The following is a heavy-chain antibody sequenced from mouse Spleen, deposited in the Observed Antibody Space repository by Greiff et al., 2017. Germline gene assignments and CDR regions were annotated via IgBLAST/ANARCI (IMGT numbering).Heavy chain of an antibody. Sequence: EVQVVESGGGLVQPGGSLKLSCATSGFTFSDYYMYWVRQTPEKRLEWVAYISNGGGSTYYPDTVKGRFTISRDNAKNTLYLQMSRLKSEDTAMYYCARPPDYDYAWFAYWGQGTLVTVSA. CDR1: GFTFSDYY. V-gene: IGHV5-12*02. CDR3: ARPPDYDYAWFAY. CDR2: ISNGGGST. D-gene: IGHD2-4*01. J-gene: IGHJ3*01.